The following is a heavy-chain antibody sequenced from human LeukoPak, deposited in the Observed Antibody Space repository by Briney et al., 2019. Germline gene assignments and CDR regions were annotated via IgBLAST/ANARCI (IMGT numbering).Heavy chain of an antibody. CDR1: GGSFSGYY. CDR3: ARGPLYYDFWSGDYYYYGMDV. CDR2: TNHSGST. D-gene: IGHD3-3*01. V-gene: IGHV4-34*01. J-gene: IGHJ6*02. Sequence: SETLSLTCAVYGGSFSGYYWSWIRQPPGKGLEWIGETNHSGSTNYNPSLKSRVTISVDTSKNQFSLKLSSVTAADTAVYYCARGPLYYDFWSGDYYYYGMDVWGQGTTVTVSS.